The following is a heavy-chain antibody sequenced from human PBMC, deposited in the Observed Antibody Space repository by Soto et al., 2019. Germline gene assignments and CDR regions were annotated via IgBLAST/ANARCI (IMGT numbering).Heavy chain of an antibody. CDR3: ARPGDSSGSMAY. J-gene: IGHJ4*02. D-gene: IGHD6-19*01. CDR1: GGSISSSSYY. V-gene: IGHV4-39*01. Sequence: PSWTLSLTCTVSGGSISSSSYYWGWIRQPPGKGLEGVGRIYYTGGTYYNPSLQSRITISVDTSKKQISPKFSSVTPPDTAVYYCARPGDSSGSMAYWGQGTLVTVSS. CDR2: IYYTGGT.